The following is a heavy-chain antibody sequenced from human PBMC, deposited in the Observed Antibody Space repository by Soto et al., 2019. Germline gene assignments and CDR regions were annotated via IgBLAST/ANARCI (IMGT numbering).Heavy chain of an antibody. CDR1: GFTFSSYA. V-gene: IGHV3-30-3*01. CDR3: ARDAGSPEAAAGTDFLVFSFPDY. D-gene: IGHD6-13*01. CDR2: ISYDGSNK. Sequence: GGSLRLSCAASGFTFSSYAMHWVRQAPGKGLEWVAVISYDGSNKYYADSVKGRFTISRDNSNNTLYLQMNSLRAEDTAVYYCARDAGSPEAAAGTDFLVFSFPDYWGQGTLVTVSS. J-gene: IGHJ4*02.